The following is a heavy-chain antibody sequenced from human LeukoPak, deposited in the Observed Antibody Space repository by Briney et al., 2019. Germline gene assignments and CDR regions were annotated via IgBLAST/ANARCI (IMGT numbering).Heavy chain of an antibody. Sequence: SETLSLTCTVSGGSISSYYWSWIRQPPGKGLEWIGYIYYSGSTNYNPSLKSRVTISVDTSKNQFSLKLSSVTAADTAVYYCARDSRDGSGSYYYWGQGTLVTVSS. J-gene: IGHJ4*02. D-gene: IGHD3-10*01. CDR1: GGSISSYY. CDR2: IYYSGST. V-gene: IGHV4-59*01. CDR3: ARDSRDGSGSYYY.